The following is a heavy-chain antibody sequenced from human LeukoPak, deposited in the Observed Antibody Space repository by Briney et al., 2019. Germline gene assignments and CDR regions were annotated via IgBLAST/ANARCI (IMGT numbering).Heavy chain of an antibody. D-gene: IGHD4-17*01. Sequence: GGSLRLSCAASEFDFSSHAMTWVRQAPGKGLEWVSAISISGSKTYYADSVKGRFTISRDNSKNTLYLQMSSLRAEDTAVYYCANEIRPNDYWGQGTQVTVSS. CDR1: EFDFSSHA. CDR2: ISISGSKT. V-gene: IGHV3-23*01. J-gene: IGHJ4*02. CDR3: ANEIRPNDY.